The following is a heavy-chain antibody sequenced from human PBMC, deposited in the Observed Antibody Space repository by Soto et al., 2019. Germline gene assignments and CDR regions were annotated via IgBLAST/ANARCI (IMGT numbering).Heavy chain of an antibody. CDR1: GFTFITYG. D-gene: IGHD3-10*01. CDR3: ERGGAVARGGTAWGLGS. J-gene: IGHJ6*02. V-gene: IGHV3-30*03. CDR2: ISYDGRNK. Sequence: GGSLRLSCAASGFTFITYGIHWVRQAPGKGLEWVALISYDGRNKYYADSVKGRFTISRDNSKNTLNLQMNSLRAEDTAVYYWERGGAVARGGTAWGLGSWGQGTTVTVSS.